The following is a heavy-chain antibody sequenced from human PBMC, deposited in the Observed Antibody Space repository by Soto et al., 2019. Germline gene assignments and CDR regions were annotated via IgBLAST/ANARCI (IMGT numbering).Heavy chain of an antibody. V-gene: IGHV3-23*01. D-gene: IGHD2-2*01. CDR3: AKARCSSAPCSVPYY. J-gene: IGHJ4*02. CDR2: ISGSGGSP. Sequence: PGGSLRLSCAASGFIFSSYTMSWVRQAPGKGLEWVSVISGSGGSPYHADSVQGRFTISRDNPKNTLYLQMNSLRAEDTAIYYFAKARCSSAPCSVPYYWRQATLLSASS. CDR1: GFIFSSYT.